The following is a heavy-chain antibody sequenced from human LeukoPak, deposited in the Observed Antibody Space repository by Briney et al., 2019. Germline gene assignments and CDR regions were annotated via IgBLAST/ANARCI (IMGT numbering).Heavy chain of an antibody. CDR1: GYTFTSYY. V-gene: IGHV1-46*01. CDR3: ARGVKVVGATGFDY. Sequence: ASVKVSCKASGYTFTSYYMHWVRQAPGQGLEWMGIINPSGGSTSYAQKLQGRVTMTTDTSTSTAYMELRSLRSDDTAVYYCARGVKVVGATGFDYWGQGTLVTVSS. J-gene: IGHJ4*02. CDR2: INPSGGST. D-gene: IGHD1-26*01.